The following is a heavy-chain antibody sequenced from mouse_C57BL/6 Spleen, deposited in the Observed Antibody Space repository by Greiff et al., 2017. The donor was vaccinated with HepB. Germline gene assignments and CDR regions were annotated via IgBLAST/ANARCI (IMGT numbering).Heavy chain of an antibody. J-gene: IGHJ2*01. Sequence: VQLQQSGAELARPGASVKLSCKASGYTFTSYGISWVKQRTGQGLEWIGEIYPRSGNTYYNEKFKGKATLTADKSSSTAYMELRSLTSEDSAVYFCARSDPYNFDYWGQGTTLTVSS. CDR2: IYPRSGNT. CDR3: ARSDPYNFDY. CDR1: GYTFTSYG. V-gene: IGHV1-81*01.